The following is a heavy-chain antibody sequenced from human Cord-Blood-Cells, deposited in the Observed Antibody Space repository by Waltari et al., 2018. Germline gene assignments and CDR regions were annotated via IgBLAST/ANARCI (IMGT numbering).Heavy chain of an antibody. CDR3: ARVLWHFDY. V-gene: IGHV4-34*01. CDR1: GGSFSGYY. Sequence: QVQLQQWGAGLLKHSETLSLNCAVYGGSFSGYYWSWSRQPPGKGVEGIGESNYSGSTNNHPSLKCRVTRSVDTSKNHFSLKLSSVTAADTAVYYCARVLWHFDYWGHGTLVTVSS. J-gene: IGHJ4*01. D-gene: IGHD3-10*01. CDR2: SNYSGST.